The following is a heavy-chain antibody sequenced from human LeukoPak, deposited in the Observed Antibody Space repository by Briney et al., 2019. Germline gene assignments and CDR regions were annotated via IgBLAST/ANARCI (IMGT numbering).Heavy chain of an antibody. CDR2: IYTSGST. J-gene: IGHJ3*02. Sequence: SETLSLTCTVSGGSISSGSYYWSWIRQPAGKGLEWIGRIYTSGSTNYNPSLKSRVTISVDTSKNQFSLKLSSVTAADTAVYYCAGVTAVVVITLSDAFDIWGQGTMVTVSS. CDR1: GGSISSGSYY. D-gene: IGHD3-22*01. CDR3: AGVTAVVVITLSDAFDI. V-gene: IGHV4-61*02.